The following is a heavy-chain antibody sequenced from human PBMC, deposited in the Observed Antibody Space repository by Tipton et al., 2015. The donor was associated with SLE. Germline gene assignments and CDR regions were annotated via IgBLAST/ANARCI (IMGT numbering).Heavy chain of an antibody. J-gene: IGHJ4*02. V-gene: IGHV4-59*11. D-gene: IGHD3-10*01. Sequence: TLSLTCTVSGGSISSHYWSWIRQPPGKGLEWIGYIDYSGSTNYNPSLKSRVTISVDTSKNQFYLKLSSVTAADTAVYYCARRTIRGVTFDYWGQGILVTVSS. CDR2: IDYSGST. CDR3: ARRTIRGVTFDY. CDR1: GGSISSHY.